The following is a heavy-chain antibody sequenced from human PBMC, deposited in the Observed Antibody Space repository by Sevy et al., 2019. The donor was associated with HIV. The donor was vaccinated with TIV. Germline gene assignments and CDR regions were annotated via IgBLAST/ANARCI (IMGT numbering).Heavy chain of an antibody. CDR3: AREIGYCSITSCYKHHERGWFDP. CDR2: ISSSSSYI. CDR1: GFTFSSYS. J-gene: IGHJ5*02. D-gene: IGHD2-2*02. V-gene: IGHV3-21*01. Sequence: GGSLRLSCAASGFTFSSYSMNWVRQAPGKGLEWVSSISSSSSYIYYADSVKGRLTTSRDNAKKSLYLEMNSLRAEDKAVYYGAREIGYCSITSCYKHHERGWFDPWGQGTLVTVSS.